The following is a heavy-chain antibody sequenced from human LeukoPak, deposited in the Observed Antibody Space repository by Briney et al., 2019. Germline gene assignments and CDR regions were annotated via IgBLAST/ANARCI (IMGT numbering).Heavy chain of an antibody. CDR2: ISSSGSTI. Sequence: GGSLRLSCAASGFTFSSYEMNWVRQAPGKGLEWVSYISSSGSTIYYADSVKGRFTISRDNAKNSLYLQMNSLRAEDTAVYYCARNMGGYDAIDYWGQGTLVTVSS. V-gene: IGHV3-48*03. J-gene: IGHJ4*02. CDR3: ARNMGGYDAIDY. CDR1: GFTFSSYE. D-gene: IGHD5-12*01.